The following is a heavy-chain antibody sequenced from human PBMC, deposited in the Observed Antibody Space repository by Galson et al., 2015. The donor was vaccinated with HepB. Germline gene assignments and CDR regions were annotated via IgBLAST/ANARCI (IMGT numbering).Heavy chain of an antibody. D-gene: IGHD6-13*01. Sequence: SVKVSCKASGDTFSSYAISWVRQAPGQGLEWMGGIIPILGTANYAQKFQGRVTITADESTSTAYMELSSLRSEDTAVYYCAREGSIAAAMGSSDYYGMDVWGQGTTVTVSS. J-gene: IGHJ6*02. CDR3: AREGSIAAAMGSSDYYGMDV. CDR2: IIPILGTA. V-gene: IGHV1-69*13. CDR1: GDTFSSYA.